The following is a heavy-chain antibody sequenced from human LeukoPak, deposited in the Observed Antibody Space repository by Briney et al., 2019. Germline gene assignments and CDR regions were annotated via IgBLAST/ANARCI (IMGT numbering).Heavy chain of an antibody. J-gene: IGHJ4*02. D-gene: IGHD5-18*01. Sequence: GGSLRLSCAASGFTFSSYGMHWVRQAPGKGLEWVAFIRYDGSNKYYADFVKGRFTISRDNSKNTLYLQMNSLRAEDTAVYNCAKDRSPGYSYGYHYFDYWGQGTLVTVSS. CDR1: GFTFSSYG. CDR2: IRYDGSNK. V-gene: IGHV3-30*02. CDR3: AKDRSPGYSYGYHYFDY.